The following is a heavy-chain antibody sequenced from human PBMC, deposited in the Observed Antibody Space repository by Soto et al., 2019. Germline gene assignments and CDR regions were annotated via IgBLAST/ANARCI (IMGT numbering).Heavy chain of an antibody. D-gene: IGHD6-19*01. Sequence: PGGSLRLSCAASGFTFDDYAMHWVRQAPGKGLEWVSGISWNSGNIGYADSVKGRFTISRDNAKNSLYLQMKSLRAEDTALYYCVAGRDYYYGMDVWGQGTTVTVSS. J-gene: IGHJ6*02. CDR2: ISWNSGNI. V-gene: IGHV3-9*01. CDR1: GFTFDDYA. CDR3: VAGRDYYYGMDV.